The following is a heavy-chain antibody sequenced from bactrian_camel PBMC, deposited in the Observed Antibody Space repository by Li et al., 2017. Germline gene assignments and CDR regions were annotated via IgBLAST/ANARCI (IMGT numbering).Heavy chain of an antibody. CDR3: VVDLRKLIDRSSGYSRYQCDISEVAGF. CDR2: GRFGSDEI. D-gene: IGHD2*01. Sequence: QLVEFGGGSVQAGGSLKLSCIHRGNTRESNRMGWFRQAPGKEREGVASGRFGSDEIFVADSVKARFTFSHDNGYQAVYLQMNGLLPEDAATYYCVVDLRKLIDRSSGYSRYQCDISEVAGFWDQGTQVTVS. V-gene: IGHV3S66*01. CDR1: GNTRESNR. J-gene: IGHJ4*01.